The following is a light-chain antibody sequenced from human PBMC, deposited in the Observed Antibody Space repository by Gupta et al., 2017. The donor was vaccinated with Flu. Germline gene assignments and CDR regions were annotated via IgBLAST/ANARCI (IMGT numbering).Light chain of an antibody. CDR3: MQALKTRPWP. Sequence: DIVMTQSPLSLPVTPGEPASISCRSSQSLLHSNGYNYLDWYLQKPGQSPQLLIYLGSNRASGVPDRFSGSGSGTDFTLKIRRVEAEDVGVYYGMQALKTRPWPCGQGT. CDR1: QSLLHSNGYNY. V-gene: IGKV2-28*01. CDR2: LGS. J-gene: IGKJ1*01.